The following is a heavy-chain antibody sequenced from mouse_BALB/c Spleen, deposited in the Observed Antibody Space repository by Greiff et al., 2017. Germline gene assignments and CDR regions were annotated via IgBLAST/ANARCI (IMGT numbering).Heavy chain of an antibody. Sequence: EVKLVESGGGLVQPGGSLKLSCAASGFTFSDYYMYWVRQTPEKRLEWVATISDGGSYTYYPDSVKGRFTISRDNAKNNLYLQMSSLKSEDTAMYYCAREGAIYDGYLNYAMDYWGQGTSVTVSS. CDR2: ISDGGSYT. D-gene: IGHD2-3*01. V-gene: IGHV5-4*02. J-gene: IGHJ4*01. CDR1: GFTFSDYY. CDR3: AREGAIYDGYLNYAMDY.